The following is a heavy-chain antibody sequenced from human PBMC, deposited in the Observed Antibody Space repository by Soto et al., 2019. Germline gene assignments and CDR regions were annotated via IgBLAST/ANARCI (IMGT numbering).Heavy chain of an antibody. D-gene: IGHD3-22*01. V-gene: IGHV4-30-4*01. Sequence: SETLSLTCTVSGGSVISGDYYFSWIGQPPWKGLEWVAYIYYTGNTYYNPSLKSRVSMSVDTSQNQFSLKLTSVTAADTAVYYCARVTYYFDTSGEPRDSWGQGTLVTVSS. CDR2: IYYTGNT. CDR3: ARVTYYFDTSGEPRDS. CDR1: GGSVISGDYY. J-gene: IGHJ4*02.